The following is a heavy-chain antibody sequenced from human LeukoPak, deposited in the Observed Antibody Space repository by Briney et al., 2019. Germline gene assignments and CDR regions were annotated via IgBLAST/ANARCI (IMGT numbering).Heavy chain of an antibody. D-gene: IGHD3-22*01. CDR2: IIPMYGAV. CDR1: GGTFSSYA. Sequence: SVTVSCKALGGTFSSYAIIWVRQAPGQGLEWMGRIIPMYGAVDSAQRSQGRLTITADKSTGTAFMELSSLRSDDTGLYFCVRDYDSSGPQKDYLDFWGQGTLVTVAS. J-gene: IGHJ4*02. CDR3: VRDYDSSGPQKDYLDF. V-gene: IGHV1-69*06.